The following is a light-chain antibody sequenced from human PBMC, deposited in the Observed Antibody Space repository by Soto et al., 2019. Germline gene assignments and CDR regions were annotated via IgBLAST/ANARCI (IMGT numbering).Light chain of an antibody. J-gene: IGLJ3*02. V-gene: IGLV1-40*01. CDR3: QAYDYSLTAFV. Sequence: QSVLTQPPSVSGAPGQRVTISCTGNNSNLGAGYDVHWYQQLPGAAPKLVIFGTRNLPSGVPERFSGSKSGTSASLAITGLQAEDEADYYCQAYDYSLTAFVFGGGTKLTVL. CDR1: NSNLGAGYD. CDR2: GTR.